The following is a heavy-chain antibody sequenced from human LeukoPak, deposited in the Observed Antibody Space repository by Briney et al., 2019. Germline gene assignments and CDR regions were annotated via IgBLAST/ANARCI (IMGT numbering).Heavy chain of an antibody. V-gene: IGHV3-23*01. CDR3: AQLDVLRSDYFES. Sequence: GGSLRLSCGASGITYEDYAFSWVRQAPGKGLEWVSGISGGGRSTSYADSLKGRFTISRDNSKNTLYLQMSSLRAEDTAVYYCAQLDVLRSDYFESWGQGTLVTVSS. CDR1: GITYEDYA. J-gene: IGHJ4*02. CDR2: ISGGGRST. D-gene: IGHD3-22*01.